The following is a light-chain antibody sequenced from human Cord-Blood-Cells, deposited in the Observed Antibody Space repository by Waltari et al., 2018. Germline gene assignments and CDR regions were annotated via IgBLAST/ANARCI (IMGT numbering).Light chain of an antibody. J-gene: IGKJ4*01. CDR3: QQYNNWPLT. Sequence: ELVMMQSLCTWCVSPGQSATLSCRASQSVSSNLAWYQQKPGKAHRLLIYGASTRDTGIPARFSGSGSGTEFTLTISSLQSEDFAVYYCQQYNNWPLTFGGGTKVEIK. CDR1: QSVSSN. V-gene: IGKV3D-15*01. CDR2: GAS.